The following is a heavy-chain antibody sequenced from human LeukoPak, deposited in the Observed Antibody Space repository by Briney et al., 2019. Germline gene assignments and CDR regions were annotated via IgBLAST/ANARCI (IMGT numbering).Heavy chain of an antibody. CDR3: ARDLSTRYSIDY. Sequence: PGGSLRLSCAASGFIFSAYAMHWVRQAPGKGLEWVAFISYDANHKYYGDSVRGRFTVYRDQSKNTLYLQMNSLRSEDTAVYYCARDLSTRYSIDYWGQGILVIVSS. CDR1: GFIFSAYA. J-gene: IGHJ4*01. CDR2: ISYDANHK. V-gene: IGHV3-30*01. D-gene: IGHD4-11*01.